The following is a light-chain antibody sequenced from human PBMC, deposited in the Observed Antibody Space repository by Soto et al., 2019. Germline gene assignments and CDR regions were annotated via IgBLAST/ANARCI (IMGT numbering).Light chain of an antibody. CDR3: QQYYSYPLT. V-gene: IGKV1-8*01. J-gene: IGKJ2*01. CDR1: QGISSY. Sequence: AIRMTQSPSSLSASTGDRVTITCRASQGISSYLAWYQQKPGKAPKLLIYAASTLQSGVPSRFRGSGSGTDFALTISCLQSEDFATYYCQQYYSYPLTFGQGTKLEIK. CDR2: AAS.